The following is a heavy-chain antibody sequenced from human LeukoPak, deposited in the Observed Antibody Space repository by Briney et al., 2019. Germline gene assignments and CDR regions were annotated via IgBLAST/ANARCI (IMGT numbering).Heavy chain of an antibody. CDR1: GGSITGYY. J-gene: IGHJ4*02. Sequence: SETLSLTCTVSGGSITGYYWNWIRQPAGQELEWLGRVYSSGVGNYNPSLTSRVTMSVDTSKNQFSLKLTSLTAADTAVYYCAREEFLHEIDSSGYFVYWGQGTLVTVSS. D-gene: IGHD3-22*01. CDR2: VYSSGVG. CDR3: AREEFLHEIDSSGYFVY. V-gene: IGHV4-4*07.